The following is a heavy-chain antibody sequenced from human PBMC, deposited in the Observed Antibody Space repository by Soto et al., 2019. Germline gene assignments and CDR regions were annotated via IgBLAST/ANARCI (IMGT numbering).Heavy chain of an antibody. D-gene: IGHD6-13*01. CDR2: IKSKTDGGTT. J-gene: IGHJ4*02. Sequence: EVQLVESGGGLVKPGGSLRLSCAASGFTFSNAWMNWVRQAPGKGLEWVGRIKSKTDGGTTDYAAPVKGRCTTSRDYSKNTLYLQMNSLKTEDTAVYYCTTDPAPALAETDYYWGQGTLVTVSS. CDR1: GFTFSNAW. V-gene: IGHV3-15*07. CDR3: TTDPAPALAETDYY.